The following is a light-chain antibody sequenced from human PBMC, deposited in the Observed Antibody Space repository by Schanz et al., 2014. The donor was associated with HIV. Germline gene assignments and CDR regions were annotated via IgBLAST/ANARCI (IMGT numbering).Light chain of an antibody. Sequence: QSVLTQPPSASGTPGQRVTISCTGSSSNIGAGYDVHWYQHLPGTAPKLLIYGNTNRPSGVPDRFSGSKSGTSASLAITGLQAEDEADYYCATWDDSLNAWVFGGGTKLTVL. CDR3: ATWDDSLNAWV. V-gene: IGLV1-40*01. J-gene: IGLJ3*02. CDR1: SSNIGAGYD. CDR2: GNT.